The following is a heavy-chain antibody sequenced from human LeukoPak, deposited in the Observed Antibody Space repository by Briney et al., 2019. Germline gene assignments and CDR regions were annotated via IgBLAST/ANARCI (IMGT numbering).Heavy chain of an antibody. V-gene: IGHV1-18*01. CDR2: ISAYNGNT. CDR3: ARVRIAAAGISLDY. Sequence: GASVKVSCKASGYTFTSYGISWVRQAPGQGLEWMGWISAYNGNTNYAQKLQGRVTMTTDTSTSTACMELRSLRSDDTAVYYCARVRIAAAGISLDYWGQGTLVTVSS. J-gene: IGHJ4*02. D-gene: IGHD6-13*01. CDR1: GYTFTSYG.